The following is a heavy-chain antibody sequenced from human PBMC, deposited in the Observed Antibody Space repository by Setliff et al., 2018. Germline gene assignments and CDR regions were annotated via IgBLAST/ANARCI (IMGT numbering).Heavy chain of an antibody. CDR3: ARDPGGGHPSYYGMDV. Sequence: GGSLRLSCAASGFTFSSYEMNWVRQAPGKGLEWISYISGSGSTIYYADSVKGRFTISKDNAKNSLYLQMNSLRPEDTAVYYCARDPGGGHPSYYGMDVWGQGTTVTVSS. CDR2: ISGSGSTI. J-gene: IGHJ6*02. V-gene: IGHV3-48*03. CDR1: GFTFSSYE. D-gene: IGHD2-15*01.